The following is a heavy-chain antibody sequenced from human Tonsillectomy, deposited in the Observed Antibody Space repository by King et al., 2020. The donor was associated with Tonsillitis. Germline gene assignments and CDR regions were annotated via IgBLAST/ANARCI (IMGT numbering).Heavy chain of an antibody. CDR2: ISSSSSYI. J-gene: IGHJ4*02. D-gene: IGHD6-19*01. CDR1: GFTFSSYS. V-gene: IGHV3-21*01. CDR3: ARGGSPGGWYLDY. Sequence: QLVQSGGGLVKPGGSLRLSCATSGFTFSSYSMNWVRQAPGKGLEWVSSISSSSSYIFYADSVKGRFTISRDKAKNSLYLQMNSLTAGDTAVYYCARGGSPGGWYLDYWGQGTLVTVSS.